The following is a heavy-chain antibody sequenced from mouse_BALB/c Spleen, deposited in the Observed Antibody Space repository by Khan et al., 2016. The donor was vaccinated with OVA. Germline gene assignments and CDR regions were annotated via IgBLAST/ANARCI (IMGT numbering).Heavy chain of an antibody. CDR3: ARWFAY. V-gene: IGHV3-2*02. Sequence: EVQLQESGPGLVKPSQSLSLTCTVTGYSITSDYAWNWIRQFPGNKLEWMGYINYSGGTSYLPSLKSRISITRDTSMNQFFLQLNSVTTEDSATYYCARWFAYWGQGTLVTVS. CDR2: INYSGGT. CDR1: GYSITSDYA. J-gene: IGHJ3*01.